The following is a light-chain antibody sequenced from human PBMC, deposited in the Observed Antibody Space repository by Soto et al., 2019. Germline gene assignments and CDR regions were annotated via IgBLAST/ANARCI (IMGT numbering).Light chain of an antibody. J-gene: IGLJ2*01. V-gene: IGLV2-14*01. Sequence: QSALTQPASVSGSPGQSITISCTGTSSDLDGYNYVSWYQQCPGKAPKLMIYAVSNRPSGVSDRFSGSKSGHTASLTISGLQAEDGADYYCASYRSSTLLFGGGTKLTVL. CDR3: ASYRSSTLL. CDR1: SSDLDGYNY. CDR2: AVS.